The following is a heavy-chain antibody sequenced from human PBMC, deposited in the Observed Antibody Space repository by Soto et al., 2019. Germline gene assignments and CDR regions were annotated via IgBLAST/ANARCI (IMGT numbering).Heavy chain of an antibody. J-gene: IGHJ4*02. CDR1: GSTFSNYS. CDR2: ISGSGGST. V-gene: IGHV3-23*01. CDR3: SKVLRFFEWAIAGMDG. Sequence: GSLRLSCAASGSTFSNYSMNWVRQAPGKGLEWVSAISGSGGSTYYADSVKVRFTISRDNSKNTLYLQMNSLRAEDTAVYYFSKVLRFFEWAIAGMDGWGQGTMVTVSS. D-gene: IGHD3-3*01.